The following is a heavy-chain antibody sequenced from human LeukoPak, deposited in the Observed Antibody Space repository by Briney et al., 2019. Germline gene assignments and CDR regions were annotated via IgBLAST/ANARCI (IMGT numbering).Heavy chain of an antibody. CDR2: IYYSGST. J-gene: IGHJ4*02. CDR3: ARLGLGIQLWSPFDY. Sequence: SQTLSLTCTVSGGSISSSSYYWGWIRQPPGKGLEWIGSIYYSGSTYYNPSLKSRVTISVDTSKNQFSLKLSSVTAADTAVYYCARLGLGIQLWSPFDYWGQGTLVTVSS. D-gene: IGHD5-18*01. V-gene: IGHV4-39*01. CDR1: GGSISSSSYY.